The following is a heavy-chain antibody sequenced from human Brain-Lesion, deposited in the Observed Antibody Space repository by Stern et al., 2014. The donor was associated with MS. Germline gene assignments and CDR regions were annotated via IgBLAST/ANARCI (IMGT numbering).Heavy chain of an antibody. J-gene: IGHJ4*02. CDR3: ARNCRPPVNYYDALVY. V-gene: IGHV4-59*01. CDR2: FYSSWGT. Sequence: DQLVESGPGLVKPSETLSITCTVSGGAISSYYWSWIRQPPGKGLEWIGYFYSSWGTTYTPSLKSRVTMSVDTSKNQFSLNLSSVTAADATVYYCARNCRPPVNYYDALVYWGQGTLVTVSS. D-gene: IGHD3-22*01. CDR1: GGAISSYY.